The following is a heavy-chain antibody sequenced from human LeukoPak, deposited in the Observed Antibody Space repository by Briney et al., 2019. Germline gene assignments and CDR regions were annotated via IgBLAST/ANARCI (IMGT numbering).Heavy chain of an antibody. CDR1: GCTVSSNY. Sequence: GGSLRLSCAAAGCTVSSNYMSWVRQAPGKGLEWVSVIYSGGSTYYADSVKGRFTISRHNSKNTLYLQMNSLRAEDTAVYYCARDPYLYGDYGPRWFQHWGQGTLVTVSS. CDR3: ARDPYLYGDYGPRWFQH. J-gene: IGHJ1*01. CDR2: IYSGGST. D-gene: IGHD4-17*01. V-gene: IGHV3-53*01.